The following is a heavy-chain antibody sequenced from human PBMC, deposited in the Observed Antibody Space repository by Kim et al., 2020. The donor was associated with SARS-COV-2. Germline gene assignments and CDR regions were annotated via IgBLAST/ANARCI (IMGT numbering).Heavy chain of an antibody. D-gene: IGHD6-19*01. J-gene: IGHJ6*02. V-gene: IGHV4-59*01. CDR2: IYYSGST. CDR3: ARNPSYSSGWYCNVDSHYYYYGMDV. CDR1: GGSISSYY. Sequence: SETLSLTCTVSGGSISSYYWSWIRQPPGKGLEWIGYIYYSGSTNYNPSLKSRVTISVDTSKNQFSLKLSSVTAADTAVYYCARNPSYSSGWYCNVDSHYYYYGMDVWGQGTTVTVSS.